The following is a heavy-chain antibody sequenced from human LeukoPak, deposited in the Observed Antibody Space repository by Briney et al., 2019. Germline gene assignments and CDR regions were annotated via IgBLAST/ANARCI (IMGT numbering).Heavy chain of an antibody. CDR1: GYTFTSYG. Sequence: GASVKVSCKASGYTFTSYGISWVRQAPGQGLECMGWISGYNGYTNYAQKLQGRVTMTTDTSTSTAYVELRSLRSDDTAVYYCARDSPWVRFSPLDYWGQGTLVTVSS. CDR3: ARDSPWVRFSPLDY. D-gene: IGHD3-3*01. J-gene: IGHJ4*02. V-gene: IGHV1-18*01. CDR2: ISGYNGYT.